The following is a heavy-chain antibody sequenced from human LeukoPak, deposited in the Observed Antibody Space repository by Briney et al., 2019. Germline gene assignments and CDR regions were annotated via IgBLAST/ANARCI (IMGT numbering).Heavy chain of an antibody. Sequence: PGRSLRLSCAASGFIFKDYAMTWVRQAPGKGLEWVSGISGGSGNRDYGDSVKGRFTISRDNSKSTLFLEMSGLRAEDTAVYFCVKGQEFLEYIYDFWGQGTLVIVSS. CDR1: GFIFKDYA. J-gene: IGHJ4*02. V-gene: IGHV3-23*01. CDR3: VKGQEFLEYIYDF. D-gene: IGHD3-3*01. CDR2: ISGGSGNR.